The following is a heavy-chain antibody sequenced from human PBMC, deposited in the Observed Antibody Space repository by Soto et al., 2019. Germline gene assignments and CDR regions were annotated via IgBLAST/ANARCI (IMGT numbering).Heavy chain of an antibody. D-gene: IGHD3-9*01. Sequence: GSGPTLVNPTQTLTLTCTFSGFSLSTSGVGVGWIRQPPGKALEWLALIYWDDDKRYSPSLKSRLTITKDTSKNQVVLTMTNMDPVDTATYYCAHTTYDILTGLADAFDIWGQGTMVTVSS. J-gene: IGHJ3*02. CDR3: AHTTYDILTGLADAFDI. CDR2: IYWDDDK. CDR1: GFSLSTSGVG. V-gene: IGHV2-5*02.